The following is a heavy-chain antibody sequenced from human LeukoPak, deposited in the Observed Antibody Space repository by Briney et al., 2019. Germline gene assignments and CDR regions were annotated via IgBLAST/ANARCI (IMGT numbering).Heavy chain of an antibody. D-gene: IGHD1-26*01. J-gene: IGHJ4*02. CDR3: ASRPYSGSYPGSDY. V-gene: IGHV1-2*02. CDR1: GYTFTRYY. Sequence: ASVPVSFQASGYTFTRYYMHWVRPAPGQGRDGMGWINTDSGSTNYAQKFQGRVTMTRDTSISTDYMELSRLRSDDTAVYYCASRPYSGSYPGSDYWGQGTLVTVSS. CDR2: INTDSGST.